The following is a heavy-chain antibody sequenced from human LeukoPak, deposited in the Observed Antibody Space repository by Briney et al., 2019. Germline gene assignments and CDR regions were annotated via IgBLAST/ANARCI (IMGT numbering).Heavy chain of an antibody. CDR1: GFTFSSYS. Sequence: GGSLRLSRAASGFTFSSYSMHWVRQAPGKGLEWVSSINSSRSNINYADSVKGRFTISRDNAKNSLYLQMNSLRAEDTAVYYCARAVPSTYYNDSSGYPDYWGQGTLFTVSS. D-gene: IGHD3-22*01. J-gene: IGHJ4*02. V-gene: IGHV3-21*01. CDR3: ARAVPSTYYNDSSGYPDY. CDR2: INSSRSNI.